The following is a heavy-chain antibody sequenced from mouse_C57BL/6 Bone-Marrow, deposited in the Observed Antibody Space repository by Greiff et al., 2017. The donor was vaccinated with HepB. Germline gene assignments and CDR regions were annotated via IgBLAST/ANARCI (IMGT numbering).Heavy chain of an antibody. Sequence: EVNLVESGGGLVKPGGSLKLSCAASGFTFSSYAMSWVRQTPEKRLEWVATISDGGSYTYYPDNVKGRFTISRDNAKNNLYLQMSHLKSEDTAMYYCARAPPYYYGSSSYFDVWGTGTTVTVSS. J-gene: IGHJ1*03. CDR3: ARAPPYYYGSSSYFDV. V-gene: IGHV5-4*03. CDR2: ISDGGSYT. D-gene: IGHD1-1*01. CDR1: GFTFSSYA.